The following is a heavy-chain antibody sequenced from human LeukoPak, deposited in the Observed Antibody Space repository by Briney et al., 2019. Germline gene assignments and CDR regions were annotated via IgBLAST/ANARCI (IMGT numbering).Heavy chain of an antibody. CDR1: GFTFSSYA. J-gene: IGHJ3*02. D-gene: IGHD3-3*01. CDR3: ARAYDFWSGGDAFDI. CDR2: ISYDGSNK. Sequence: GGSLRLSCAASGFTFSSYAMHWVRQSPGKGLEWVAVISYDGSNKYYADSVKGRFTISRDNSKNTLYLQMNSLRAEDTAVYYCARAYDFWSGGDAFDIWGKGTMVTVSS. V-gene: IGHV3-30-3*01.